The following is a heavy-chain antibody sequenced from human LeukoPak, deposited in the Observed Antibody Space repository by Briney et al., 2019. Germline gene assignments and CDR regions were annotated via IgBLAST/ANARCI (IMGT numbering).Heavy chain of an antibody. J-gene: IGHJ4*02. Sequence: PSETLSLTCTVSGGSISSSSYYWGWIRQPPGKGLEWIGSIYYSGSTYYNPSLKSRVTISVDTSKNQFSLKLSSVTAADTAVYYCARSRPGGSCSDYWGQGTLVTVSS. V-gene: IGHV4-39*01. CDR1: GGSISSSSYY. CDR3: ARSRPGGSCSDY. D-gene: IGHD2-2*01. CDR2: IYYSGST.